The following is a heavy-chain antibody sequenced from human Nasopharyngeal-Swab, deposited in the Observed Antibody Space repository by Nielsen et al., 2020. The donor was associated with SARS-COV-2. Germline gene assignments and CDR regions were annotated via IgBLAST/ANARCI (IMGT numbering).Heavy chain of an antibody. J-gene: IGHJ4*02. D-gene: IGHD6-13*01. CDR3: TRLRADTGYSSDY. CDR1: GFTFSSYA. Sequence: GGSLRLSCAASGFTFSSYAMSWVRQAPGKGLEWVSAISGSGGSTYYADSVKGRFTISRDNSKNTLYLQMNSLRAEDTAVYYCTRLRADTGYSSDYWGQGTLVTVSS. V-gene: IGHV3-23*01. CDR2: ISGSGGST.